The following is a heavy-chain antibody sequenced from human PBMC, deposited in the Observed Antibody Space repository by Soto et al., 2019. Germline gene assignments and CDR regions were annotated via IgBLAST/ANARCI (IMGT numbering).Heavy chain of an antibody. CDR1: GYTFSLYG. D-gene: IGHD2-2*01. V-gene: IGHV1-18*01. CDR3: VRADRSSYCSTIACSDD. Sequence: QVQLVQSGAEVREPGASVKVSCTSSGYTFSLYGFSWVRQAPGQGLEWMGWISAYNGNTNYSPKLHGRVTMTTDTSTGTAYMELRSLRSDDTAVDYCVRADRSSYCSTIACSDDWGQGTLVTVSS. J-gene: IGHJ4*02. CDR2: ISAYNGNT.